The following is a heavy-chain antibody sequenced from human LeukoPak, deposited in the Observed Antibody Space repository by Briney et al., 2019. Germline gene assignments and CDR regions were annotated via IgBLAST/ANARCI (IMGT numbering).Heavy chain of an antibody. Sequence: SVTLSLTCTVSGGSISSSSYYWGWIRQPPGKGLEWIGSIYYSGSTYYNPSLKSRVTISVDTSKNQFSLKLSSVTAADTAVYYCARVFSGSYSYWGQGTLVTVSS. J-gene: IGHJ4*02. CDR2: IYYSGST. D-gene: IGHD1-26*01. V-gene: IGHV4-39*01. CDR3: ARVFSGSYSY. CDR1: GGSISSSSYY.